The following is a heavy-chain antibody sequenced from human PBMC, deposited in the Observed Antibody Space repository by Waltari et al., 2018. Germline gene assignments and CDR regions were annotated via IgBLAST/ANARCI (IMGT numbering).Heavy chain of an antibody. Sequence: EVRLLDSGGALVQPGGSLRLSCAACGFPFRNFARGGVRPAPGTGPEWVSAIGHTGTNTYYRDSVKGRFTVSRDNSKNTLYMEMSGLRVEDTAIYYCVRDLGPGGNTCDSWGRGTLVTVSS. D-gene: IGHD3-16*01. V-gene: IGHV3-23*01. CDR3: VRDLGPGGNTCDS. CDR2: IGHTGTNT. J-gene: IGHJ5*01. CDR1: GFPFRNFA.